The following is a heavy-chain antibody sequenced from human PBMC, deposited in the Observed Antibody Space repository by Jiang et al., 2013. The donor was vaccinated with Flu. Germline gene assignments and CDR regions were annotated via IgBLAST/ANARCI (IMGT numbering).Heavy chain of an antibody. CDR1: GGSISSYY. Sequence: GLVKPSETLSLTCTVSGGSISSYYWSWIRQPPGKGLEWIGYIYYSGSTNYNPSLKSRVTISVDTSKNQFSLKLSSVTAADTAVYYCARPYQTRSNGAFDIWGQGTMVTVSS. D-gene: IGHD2-2*01. V-gene: IGHV4-59*08. CDR3: ARPYQTRSNGAFDI. J-gene: IGHJ3*02. CDR2: IYYSGST.